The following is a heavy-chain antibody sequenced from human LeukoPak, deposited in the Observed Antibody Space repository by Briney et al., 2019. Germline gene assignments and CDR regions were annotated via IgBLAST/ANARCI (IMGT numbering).Heavy chain of an antibody. CDR3: ARVSLTAQYLLDY. D-gene: IGHD2/OR15-2a*01. V-gene: IGHV1-2*02. CDR2: INPNSGGT. J-gene: IGHJ4*02. CDR1: GDTFTGCC. Sequence: ASVKVSCKASGDTFTGCCVYWVRHAPGQGLEWMGWINPNSGGTNYAQKFQGRVTMTTDASITTAYMELIRLTSDDTAVYYCARVSLTAQYLLDYWGQGTLVTVSS.